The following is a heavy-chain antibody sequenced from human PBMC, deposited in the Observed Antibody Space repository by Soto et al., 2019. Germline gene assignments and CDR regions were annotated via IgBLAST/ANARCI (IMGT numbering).Heavy chain of an antibody. Sequence: EVQLVESGGGLVQPGGSLRLSCAASGFTFSSYWMHWVRQAPGKGLVWVSRINSDGSSTSYADSVKGRFTISRDNAKNTLYLQMISLRAEDTAVYYCARDGPRGIVVVTAIFDYWGQGTLVTVSS. J-gene: IGHJ4*02. CDR2: INSDGSST. CDR3: ARDGPRGIVVVTAIFDY. D-gene: IGHD2-21*02. CDR1: GFTFSSYW. V-gene: IGHV3-74*01.